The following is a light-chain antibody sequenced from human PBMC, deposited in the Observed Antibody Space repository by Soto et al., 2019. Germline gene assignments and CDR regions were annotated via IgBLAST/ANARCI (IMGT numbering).Light chain of an antibody. CDR3: TSYTSYSTYV. CDR2: ELN. V-gene: IGLV2-14*01. J-gene: IGLJ1*01. CDR1: SSDVGDYNY. Sequence: QSALTQPASVSGSPGQSITISCTGTSSDVGDYNYVSWYQQHPGKAPKLMIYELNNRPSGVSYRFSGSKSGNTASLTISGLQAEDEADYYCTSYTSYSTYVFGTGTKVTVL.